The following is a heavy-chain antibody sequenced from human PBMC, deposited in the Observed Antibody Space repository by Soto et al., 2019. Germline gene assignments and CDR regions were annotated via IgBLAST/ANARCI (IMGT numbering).Heavy chain of an antibody. CDR2: IYYSGST. CDR3: ARGIAAAGPTPPFDY. Sequence: NPSETLSLTCTVSGGSISSGGYYWSWIRQHPGKGLEWIGYIYYSGSTYYNPSLKSRVTISVDTSKNQFSLKLSSVTAADTAVYYCARGIAAAGPTPPFDYWGQGTLVTVS. V-gene: IGHV4-31*03. J-gene: IGHJ4*02. CDR1: GGSISSGGYY. D-gene: IGHD6-13*01.